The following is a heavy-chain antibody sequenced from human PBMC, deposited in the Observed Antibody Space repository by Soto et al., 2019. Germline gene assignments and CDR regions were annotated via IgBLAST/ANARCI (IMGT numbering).Heavy chain of an antibody. V-gene: IGHV1-69*05. CDR3: ASTGINSGSYYTAFDI. CDR2: IIPIFGKA. J-gene: IGHJ3*02. CDR1: GGTFSSYA. D-gene: IGHD1-26*01. Sequence: GASVKVSCKASGGTFSSYAISWVRQAPGQGLEWMGGIIPIFGKAGYAQKFQGRVTMTRDTSISTAYMELSSLRSEDTAVYYCASTGINSGSYYTAFDIWGQGTMVTVSS.